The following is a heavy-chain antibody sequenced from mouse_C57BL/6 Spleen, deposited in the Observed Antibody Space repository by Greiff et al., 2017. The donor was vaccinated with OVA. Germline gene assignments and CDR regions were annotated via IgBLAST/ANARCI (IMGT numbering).Heavy chain of an antibody. D-gene: IGHD2-4*01. V-gene: IGHV1-54*01. CDR2: INPGSGGT. CDR1: GYAFTNYL. CDR3: AREDYDYDGWYAY. J-gene: IGHJ3*01. Sequence: VQLQESGAELVRPGTSVKVSCKASGYAFTNYLLEWVKQRPGQGLEWIGVINPGSGGTNYNEKFKGKATLTADKSSSTAYMQLSSLTSEQSAVYFCAREDYDYDGWYAYWGKGTLVTVSA.